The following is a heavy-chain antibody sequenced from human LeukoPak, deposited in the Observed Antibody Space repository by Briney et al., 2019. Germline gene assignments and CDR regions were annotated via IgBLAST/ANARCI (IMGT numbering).Heavy chain of an antibody. Sequence: PSQTLSLTCTVSGGSISSGGYYWSWIRQHPGKGLEWIGYIYYSGSTYYNPSLKSRVTISVDTSKNQFSLKLSSVTTADTAVYYSASRIIITFGGVIHPHFDIWAQGPMVTGSS. CDR1: GGSISSGGYY. J-gene: IGHJ3*02. V-gene: IGHV4-31*03. D-gene: IGHD3-16*01. CDR3: ASRIIITFGGVIHPHFDI. CDR2: IYYSGST.